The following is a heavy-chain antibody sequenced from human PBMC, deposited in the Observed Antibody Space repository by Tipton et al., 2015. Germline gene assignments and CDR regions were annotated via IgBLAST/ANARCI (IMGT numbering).Heavy chain of an antibody. CDR3: ARAVVRGVIIPNWFDP. Sequence: TLSLTCAVYGGSFSDYYWHWIRQPPGKGLEWIGEVNHSGRNNYNLSLKSRVTISVDKFKNQFSLELNSVTAADTAVYYCARAVVRGVIIPNWFDPWGQGTLVTVSS. CDR2: VNHSGRN. V-gene: IGHV4-34*01. D-gene: IGHD3-10*01. J-gene: IGHJ5*02. CDR1: GGSFSDYY.